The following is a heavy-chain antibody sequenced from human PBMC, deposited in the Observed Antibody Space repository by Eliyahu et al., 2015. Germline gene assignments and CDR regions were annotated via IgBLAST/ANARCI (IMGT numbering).Heavy chain of an antibody. CDR1: GAAINTYY. J-gene: IGHJ4*02. V-gene: IGHV4-59*01. Sequence: QVQLQESGPGLVKPSETLSLTCTVXGAAINTYYWSXIRQPPGKGXEWXGYIYYSGSTNYXPSXXSRATISVDTSKNQFSLKLSSVTAADTAVYYCARDSSGWYGAIDYWGQGTLVTVSS. CDR3: ARDSSGWYGAIDY. D-gene: IGHD6-19*01. CDR2: IYYSGST.